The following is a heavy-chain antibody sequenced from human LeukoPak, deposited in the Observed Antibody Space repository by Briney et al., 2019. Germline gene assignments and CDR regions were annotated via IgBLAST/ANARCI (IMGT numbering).Heavy chain of an antibody. V-gene: IGHV7-4-1*02. CDR2: INTNTGNP. J-gene: IGHJ4*02. Sequence: ASVKVSCKASGYTFTSYAMNWVRQAPGQGLEWMGWINTNTGNPTYAQGFTGRFVFSLDTSVSTAYLQISSLKAEDTAVYYCARHPRGGYYDSSGDYWGQGTLVTVSS. D-gene: IGHD3-22*01. CDR3: ARHPRGGYYDSSGDY. CDR1: GYTFTSYA.